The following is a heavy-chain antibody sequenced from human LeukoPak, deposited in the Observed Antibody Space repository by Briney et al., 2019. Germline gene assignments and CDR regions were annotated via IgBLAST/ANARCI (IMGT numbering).Heavy chain of an antibody. CDR1: GFTVSSNY. J-gene: IGHJ4*02. Sequence: PGGSLRLSCAASGFTVSSNYMSWVRQAPGKGLEWVSAISGSGGSTYYADSVKGRFTISRDNSKNTLYLQMNSLRAEDTAVYYCAKVSPAYYDILTGYPNYWGQGTLVTVSS. CDR2: ISGSGGST. CDR3: AKVSPAYYDILTGYPNY. D-gene: IGHD3-9*01. V-gene: IGHV3-23*01.